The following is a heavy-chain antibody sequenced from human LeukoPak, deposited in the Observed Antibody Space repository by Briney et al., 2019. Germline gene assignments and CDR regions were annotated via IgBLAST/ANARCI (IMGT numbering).Heavy chain of an antibody. CDR1: GYTFTSYY. J-gene: IGHJ5*02. CDR2: INPSGGST. CDR3: ANTYGSGSYYKGGFDP. D-gene: IGHD3-10*01. V-gene: IGHV1-46*01. Sequence: GASVKVSCKASGYTFTSYYMHWVRQAPGQGLEWMGIINPSGGSTSYAQKFQGRVTMTRDMYTSTVYMELSRLRSDDTAVYYCANTYGSGSYYKGGFDPWDQGTLVTVSS.